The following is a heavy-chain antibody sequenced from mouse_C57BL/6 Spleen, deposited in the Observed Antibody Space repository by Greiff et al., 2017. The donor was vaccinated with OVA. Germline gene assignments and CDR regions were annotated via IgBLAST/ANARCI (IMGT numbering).Heavy chain of an antibody. J-gene: IGHJ2*01. CDR2: IYPGDGDT. V-gene: IGHV1-82*01. CDR1: GYAFSSSW. Sequence: QVQLKQSGPELVKPGASVKISCKASGYAFSSSWMNWVKQRHGKGLEWIGRIYPGDGDTNYNGKFKGKATLTADKSSSTAYMQLSSLTSEDSAVYFCAREGDYYEATGFDYWGQGTTLTVSS. CDR3: AREGDYYEATGFDY. D-gene: IGHD1-1*01.